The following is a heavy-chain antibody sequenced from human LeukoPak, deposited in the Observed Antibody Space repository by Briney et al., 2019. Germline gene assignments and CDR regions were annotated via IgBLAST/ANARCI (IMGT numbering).Heavy chain of an antibody. J-gene: IGHJ2*01. CDR1: GGSISSGSYY. D-gene: IGHD1-1*01. CDR2: IYTSGST. CDR3: ARDRQNGYFDL. Sequence: SETLSLTCTVSGGSISSGSYYWSWIRQPAGKGLEWIGRIYTSGSTNYNPSLKSRVTISVDTSKNQFSLKLSSVTAADTAVYYCARDRQNGYFDLWGRGTLVTVSS. V-gene: IGHV4-61*02.